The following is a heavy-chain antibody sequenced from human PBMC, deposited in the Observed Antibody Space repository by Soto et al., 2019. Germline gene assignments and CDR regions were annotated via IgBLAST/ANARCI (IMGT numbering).Heavy chain of an antibody. D-gene: IGHD2-2*01. CDR2: ISGSGGST. Sequence: GGSLRLSCAASGFTFSSYAMSWVRQAPGKGLEWVSAISGSGGSTYYADSVKGRFTISRDNSKNTLYLQMNSLRAEDTAVYYCAKDRGYCSSTSCDFDYWGQGTLVTVSS. J-gene: IGHJ4*02. V-gene: IGHV3-23*01. CDR3: AKDRGYCSSTSCDFDY. CDR1: GFTFSSYA.